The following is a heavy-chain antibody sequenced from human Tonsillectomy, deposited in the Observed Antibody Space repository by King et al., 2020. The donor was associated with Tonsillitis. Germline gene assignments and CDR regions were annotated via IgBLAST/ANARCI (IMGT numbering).Heavy chain of an antibody. Sequence: VQLVESGGGLVQPGGSLRLSCAASGFSFSSYAMSWVRQAPEKGLEWVSGISGSGGNTYYADSVKGRFTISRDNSKNTLYLQMNRLRVEDTAVYYCAKNINVEILATILDLFDPWGQGTLVTVSS. CDR2: ISGSGGNT. J-gene: IGHJ5*02. CDR3: AKNINVEILATILDLFDP. D-gene: IGHD5-12*01. CDR1: GFSFSSYA. V-gene: IGHV3-23*04.